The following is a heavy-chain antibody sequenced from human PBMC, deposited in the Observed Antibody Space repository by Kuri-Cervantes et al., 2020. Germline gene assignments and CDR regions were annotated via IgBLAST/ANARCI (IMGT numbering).Heavy chain of an antibody. V-gene: IGHV3-43D*04. J-gene: IGHJ4*02. CDR3: ARGLGLRFLEWLGPFDY. Sequence: ETLSLTCAASGFTFDDYAMHWVRQAPGKGLEWVSLISWDGGSTYYADSVKGRFTISRDNSKNTLYLQMNSLRAEDTAVYYCARGLGLRFLEWLGPFDYWGQGTLVTVSS. D-gene: IGHD3-3*01. CDR1: GFTFDDYA. CDR2: ISWDGGST.